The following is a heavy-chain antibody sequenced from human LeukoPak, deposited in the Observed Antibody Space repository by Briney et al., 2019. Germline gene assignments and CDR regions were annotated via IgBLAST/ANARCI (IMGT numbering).Heavy chain of an antibody. CDR3: ARETYSSGWYPDY. D-gene: IGHD6-19*01. Sequence: SETLSLTCAVYGGSFSGYYWSWIRQPPGKGLEWIGEINHSGSTNYNPSLKSRVTISVDTSKNQFSLKLSSVTAADTAVYYCARETYSSGWYPDYWGQGTLVTVSS. CDR2: INHSGST. J-gene: IGHJ4*02. CDR1: GGSFSGYY. V-gene: IGHV4-34*01.